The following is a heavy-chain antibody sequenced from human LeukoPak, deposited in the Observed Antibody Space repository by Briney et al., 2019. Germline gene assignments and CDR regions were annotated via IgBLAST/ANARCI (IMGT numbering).Heavy chain of an antibody. CDR3: ARVMTRIAAAGGGIDY. D-gene: IGHD6-13*01. Sequence: PSETLSLTCIVSGYSISSGYYWGWIRQPPGKGLKWIGSISHSGSTYYNPSLKSRVTISVDTSKNQFSLKLSSVTAADTAVYYCARVMTRIAAAGGGIDYWGQGTLVTVSS. J-gene: IGHJ4*02. CDR1: GYSISSGYY. CDR2: ISHSGST. V-gene: IGHV4-38-2*02.